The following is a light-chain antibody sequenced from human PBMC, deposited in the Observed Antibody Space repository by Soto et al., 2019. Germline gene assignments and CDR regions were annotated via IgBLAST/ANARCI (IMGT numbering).Light chain of an antibody. CDR3: QTWGTGIWV. V-gene: IGLV4-69*01. CDR1: SGHSYYA. J-gene: IGLJ3*02. Sequence: QPVLTQSPSASASLGASVKLTCTLSSGHSYYAISWHQQQPDQGPRCLMKLNSDGSHSKGDGIPDRSSGSSSGAERYLTISSLQSEDEADYCCQTWGTGIWVFGGGTKLTVL. CDR2: LNSDGSH.